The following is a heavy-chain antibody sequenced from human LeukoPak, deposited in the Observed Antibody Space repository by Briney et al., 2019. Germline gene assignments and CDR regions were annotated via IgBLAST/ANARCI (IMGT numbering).Heavy chain of an antibody. Sequence: PWETLSLTCSVSGVFMSRSSDDWAWIRQPPGKGLEWMGSIYYSGITFYNESLKSRVTISRDTSKTQFSLMLSSVTVADTAVYYCAKHVRGYFDYWGQGTLVTVSS. D-gene: IGHD3-10*01. J-gene: IGHJ4*02. V-gene: IGHV4-39*01. CDR1: GVFMSRSSDD. CDR2: IYYSGIT. CDR3: AKHVRGYFDY.